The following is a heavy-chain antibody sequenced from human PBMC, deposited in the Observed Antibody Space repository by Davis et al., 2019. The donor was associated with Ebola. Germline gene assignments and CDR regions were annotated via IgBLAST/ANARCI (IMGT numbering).Heavy chain of an antibody. CDR1: GYTFTSYG. CDR2: IIPIFGIA. J-gene: IGHJ5*02. Sequence: AASVKVSCKASGYTFTSYGISWVRQAPGQGLEWMGGIIPIFGIANYAQKFQGRVTITADKSTSTAYMELSSLRSEDTAVYYCAREGYDSSGYPPPNWFDPWGQGTLVTVSS. D-gene: IGHD3-22*01. V-gene: IGHV1-69*10. CDR3: AREGYDSSGYPPPNWFDP.